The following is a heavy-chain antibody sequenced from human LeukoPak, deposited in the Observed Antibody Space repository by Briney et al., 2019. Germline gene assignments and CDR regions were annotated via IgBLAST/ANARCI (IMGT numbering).Heavy chain of an antibody. Sequence: GGSLRLSCAASGFTFSSYWMHWVRQAPGKGLVWVSRINSDGSSTSYADSVKGRFTISRDNSKNTLSLQMNSLRAEDTAVYYCAKDVGYLWGSYRPDYWGQGTLVTVSS. J-gene: IGHJ4*02. CDR3: AKDVGYLWGSYRPDY. D-gene: IGHD3-16*02. CDR2: INSDGSST. CDR1: GFTFSSYW. V-gene: IGHV3-74*01.